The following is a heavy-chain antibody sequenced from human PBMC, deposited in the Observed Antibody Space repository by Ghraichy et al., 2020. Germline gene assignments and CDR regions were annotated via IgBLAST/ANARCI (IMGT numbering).Heavy chain of an antibody. CDR3: AKDAVRDFDWFLSRSQRDY. CDR1: GFAFGSYD. CDR2: ISGSGDDA. V-gene: IGHV3-23*01. J-gene: IGHJ4*02. D-gene: IGHD3-9*01. Sequence: CAASGFAFGSYDMGWVRQAPGKGPGWVSVISGSGDDASYADSVKGRFTISRDNSKNTLYLQMHSLRAEDTAVYYCAKDAVRDFDWFLSRSQRDYWGQGTLVTVSS.